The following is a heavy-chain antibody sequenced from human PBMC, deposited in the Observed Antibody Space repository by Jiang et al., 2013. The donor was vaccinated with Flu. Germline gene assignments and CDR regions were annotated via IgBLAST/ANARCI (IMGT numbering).Heavy chain of an antibody. CDR3: ARDLPGGDPFDY. CDR1: GYTFTSHY. D-gene: IGHD2-21*02. Sequence: GAEVKKPGASVKVSCKASGYTFTSHYMHWVRQAPGQGLEWMGIINPSGGSTSYAQKFQGRVTMTRDTSTSTVYMELSSLRSEDTAVYYCARDLPGGDPFDYWGQGTLVTVSS. CDR2: INPSGGST. V-gene: IGHV1-46*01. J-gene: IGHJ4*02.